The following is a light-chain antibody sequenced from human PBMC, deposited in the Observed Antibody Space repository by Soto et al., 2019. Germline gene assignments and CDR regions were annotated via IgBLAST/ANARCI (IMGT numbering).Light chain of an antibody. J-gene: IGKJ1*01. CDR1: QNIYYN. Sequence: IVMTQSPATLSVSPGESTTLSCRASQNIYYNLAWYQHRPGQAPRHLIYRASTRATGVPARFSGSGFGTEFTLTISSLQSEDFTVYSCLQYHNLWAFGQGTKVDIK. CDR3: LQYHNLWA. CDR2: RAS. V-gene: IGKV3-15*01.